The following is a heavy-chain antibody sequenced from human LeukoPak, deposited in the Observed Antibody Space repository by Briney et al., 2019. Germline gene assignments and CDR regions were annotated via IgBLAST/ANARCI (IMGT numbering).Heavy chain of an antibody. J-gene: IGHJ3*02. CDR3: ARGLYDRGADFDI. D-gene: IGHD3-10*02. Sequence: GSLRLSCAASGFTVNLNYMSWVRQAPGKGLEWVSVIYPGGQTYYADSVKGRFTISRDNFENTLFLQMNSLRVDDTAVYYCARGLYDRGADFDIWGHGTMVTVSS. V-gene: IGHV3-53*01. CDR1: GFTVNLNY. CDR2: IYPGGQT.